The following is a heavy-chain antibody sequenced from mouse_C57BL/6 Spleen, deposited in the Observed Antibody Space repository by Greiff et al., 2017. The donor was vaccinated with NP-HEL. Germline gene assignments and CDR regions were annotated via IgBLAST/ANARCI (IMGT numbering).Heavy chain of an antibody. CDR3: ARSEDYDGWFAY. D-gene: IGHD2-4*01. V-gene: IGHV1-55*01. CDR1: GYTFTSYW. Sequence: QVQLKESGAELVKPGASVKMSCKASGYTFTSYWITWVKQRPGQGLEWIGDIYPGSGSTNYNEKFKSKATLTVDTSSSTAYMQLSSLTSEDSAVYYCARSEDYDGWFAYWGQGTLVTVSA. J-gene: IGHJ3*01. CDR2: IYPGSGST.